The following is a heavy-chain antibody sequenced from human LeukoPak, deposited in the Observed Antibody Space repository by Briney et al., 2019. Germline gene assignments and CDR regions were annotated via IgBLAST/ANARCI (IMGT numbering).Heavy chain of an antibody. CDR2: IYHSGST. CDR1: GGSISSGGYS. D-gene: IGHD2-21*02. CDR3: ARDRDCGGDCYYFDY. Sequence: SQTLSLTCAVSGGSISSGGYSWSWLRQPPGKGLEWIGYIYHSGSTYYNPSLKSRVTISVDRSKNQFSLKLGSVTAADTAVYYCARDRDCGGDCYYFDYWGQGTLVTVSS. J-gene: IGHJ4*02. V-gene: IGHV4-30-2*01.